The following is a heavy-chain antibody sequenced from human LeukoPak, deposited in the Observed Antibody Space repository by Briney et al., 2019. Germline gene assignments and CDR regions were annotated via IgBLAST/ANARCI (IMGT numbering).Heavy chain of an antibody. V-gene: IGHV3-23*01. CDR3: ARGREVLDY. CDR2: ISSSTGST. Sequence: PGGSLRLSCAGTGFTFSSDAMGWVRQAPGKGLEWVSGISSSTGSTYYADSVKGRFTISRDNSKNSLYLQMNSLRAEDTGVYYCARGREVLDYWGQGTLVTVSS. J-gene: IGHJ4*02. CDR1: GFTFSSDA. D-gene: IGHD1-26*01.